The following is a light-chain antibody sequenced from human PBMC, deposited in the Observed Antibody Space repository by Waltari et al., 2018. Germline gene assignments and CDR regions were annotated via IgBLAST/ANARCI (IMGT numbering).Light chain of an antibody. V-gene: IGKV3-20*01. J-gene: IGKJ1*01. CDR1: QSVISSY. CDR2: GAS. Sequence: EIVLTQSPGTRSLSPGEGANLSCRASQSVISSYLAWYQQKPGQAPRLIIYGASSRATGIPDRFSGSGSGTDFTLTISRLEPEDFAVYYCQQYGSSPQTFGQGTKVEIK. CDR3: QQYGSSPQT.